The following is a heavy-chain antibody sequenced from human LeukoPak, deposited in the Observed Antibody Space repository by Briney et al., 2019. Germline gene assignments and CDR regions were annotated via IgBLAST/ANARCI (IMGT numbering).Heavy chain of an antibody. Sequence: SETLSLTCTVSGGSITSGSYYWGWIRQPPGKGEEWIGSIYYSGSTYYNPSLKSRVTISVDTSNKLFSLKLSSVTAADTAVYYCARVSCSGGACPFGSWFDPWGQGTLVTVSS. V-gene: IGHV4-39*02. CDR2: IYYSGST. CDR3: ARVSCSGGACPFGSWFDP. CDR1: GGSITSGSYY. D-gene: IGHD2-15*01. J-gene: IGHJ5*02.